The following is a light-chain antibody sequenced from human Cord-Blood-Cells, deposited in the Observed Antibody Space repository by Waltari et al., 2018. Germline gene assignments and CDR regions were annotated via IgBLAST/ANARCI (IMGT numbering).Light chain of an antibody. J-gene: IGLJ3*02. V-gene: IGLV2-14*01. CDR1: SSDVGGYNY. CDR2: DVS. CDR3: SSYTSSSTWV. Sequence: QSALTQPASVSGSPGQSITISCTGTSSDVGGYNYVSWYQKHPGKAPNLMIYDVSKRPSGVSNRFSGSKSGNTASLTISGLQAEDEADYYCSSYTSSSTWVFGGGTKLTVL.